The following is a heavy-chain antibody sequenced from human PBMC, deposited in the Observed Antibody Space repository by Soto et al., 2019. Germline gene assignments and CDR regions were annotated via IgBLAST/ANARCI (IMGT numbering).Heavy chain of an antibody. J-gene: IGHJ4*02. Sequence: SETLSVTCTVSAGSIITGAYYWSWIRHHPGQDLEWIGYIYSSGSTYYNPSLKSPVTMSVDTSKNQFSLSLRSVTAADTFVYYWARKRRDIGQDYFDIWGQGIQVT. CDR3: ARKRRDIGQDYFDI. CDR2: IYSSGST. CDR1: AGSIITGAYY. V-gene: IGHV4-31*01. D-gene: IGHD5-12*01.